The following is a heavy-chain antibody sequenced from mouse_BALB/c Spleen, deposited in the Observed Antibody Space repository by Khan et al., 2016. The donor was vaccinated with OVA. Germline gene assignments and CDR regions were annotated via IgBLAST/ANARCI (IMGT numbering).Heavy chain of an antibody. CDR1: RFTITSYC. CDR3: ARIAI. CDR2: IDSNGGST. J-gene: IGHJ2*01. D-gene: IGHD2-12*01. V-gene: IGHV5-6-3*01. Sequence: EVELVESGGGIVQPGGSLKLSCAASRFTITSYCMSSVRQTPDKRLELVATIDSNGGSTDYPDSVKRRFTFSGDNAKNALYLKMRRLKAEDTSKYNSARIAIWGQGTTLTVSS.